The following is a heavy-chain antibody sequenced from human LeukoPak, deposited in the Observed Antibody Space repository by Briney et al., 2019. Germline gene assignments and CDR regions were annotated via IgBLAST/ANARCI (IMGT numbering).Heavy chain of an antibody. Sequence: SETLSLTCTVSGGSISSSSYYWGWIRQPPGKGLEWIGSIYYSGSTYYNPSLKSRVTISVDTSKNQFSLKLSSVTAADTAVYYCARSTFGDYSFDYWGQGTLVTVSS. CDR3: ARSTFGDYSFDY. D-gene: IGHD3-3*01. CDR1: GGSISSSSYY. V-gene: IGHV4-39*01. J-gene: IGHJ4*02. CDR2: IYYSGST.